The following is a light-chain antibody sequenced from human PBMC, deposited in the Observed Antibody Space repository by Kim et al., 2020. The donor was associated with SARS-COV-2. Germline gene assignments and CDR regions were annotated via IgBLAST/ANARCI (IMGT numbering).Light chain of an antibody. Sequence: SPRERATPSCRGSQSVTYNLAWYQQRPGQAPRLLSYDASKRATGIPARFSGTGSGTDFTLTISSLEPEDSAVYYCQQRFNWPLTFGGGTKVDIK. V-gene: IGKV3-11*01. CDR1: QSVTYN. CDR2: DAS. J-gene: IGKJ4*01. CDR3: QQRFNWPLT.